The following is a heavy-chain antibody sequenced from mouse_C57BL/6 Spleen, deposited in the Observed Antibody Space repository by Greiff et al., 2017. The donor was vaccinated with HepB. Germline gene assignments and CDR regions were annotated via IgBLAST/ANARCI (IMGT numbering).Heavy chain of an antibody. CDR3: ARGPPQYDGDGFDY. CDR1: GYTFTSYW. V-gene: IGHV1-59*01. D-gene: IGHD2-12*01. Sequence: QVQLKQPGAELVRPGTSVKLSCKASGYTFTSYWMHWVKQRPGQGLEWIGVIDPSDSYTNYNQKFKGKATLTVDTSSSTAYMQLSSLTSEDSAVYYCARGPPQYDGDGFDYWGQGTTLTVSS. J-gene: IGHJ2*01. CDR2: IDPSDSYT.